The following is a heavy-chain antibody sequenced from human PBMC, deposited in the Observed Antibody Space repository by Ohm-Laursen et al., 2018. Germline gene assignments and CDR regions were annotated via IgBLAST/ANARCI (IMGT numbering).Heavy chain of an antibody. D-gene: IGHD2-15*01. V-gene: IGHV4-61*01. CDR1: GGSVSSTTYY. J-gene: IGHJ5*02. CDR3: ARQGIWPNWFDP. Sequence: SETLSLTCTVSGGSVSSTTYYWSWIRQPPGKGLEWIGYIYYSGRTNYNPSLKSQFTISVDTSKNQFSLKLSSVTAADTAVYYCARQGIWPNWFDPWGQGTLVTVSS. CDR2: IYYSGRT.